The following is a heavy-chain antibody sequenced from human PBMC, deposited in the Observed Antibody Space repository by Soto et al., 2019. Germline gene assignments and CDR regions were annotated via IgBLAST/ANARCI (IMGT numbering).Heavy chain of an antibody. D-gene: IGHD3-3*01. Sequence: SETLSLTCTVSGGSISSSSYYWGWIRQPPGKGLEWIGSIYYSGSTYYNPSLKSRVTISVDASKNQFSLKLSSVTAADTAVYYCARQGIDFWSGYQYYYYYMDVWGKGTTVTVSS. V-gene: IGHV4-39*01. CDR1: GGSISSSSYY. CDR2: IYYSGST. J-gene: IGHJ6*03. CDR3: ARQGIDFWSGYQYYYYYMDV.